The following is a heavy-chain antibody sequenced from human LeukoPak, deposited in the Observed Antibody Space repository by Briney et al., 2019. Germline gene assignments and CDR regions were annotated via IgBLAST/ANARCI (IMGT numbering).Heavy chain of an antibody. D-gene: IGHD5-12*01. V-gene: IGHV3-23*01. Sequence: QSGGSLRLSCAASGFTFNTNAMSWVRQAPGKGLEWVSAISGRTGGTYYADSVRGRFTISRDNSKSTLYLQMDSLRAEDTVVYYCAKCGNSGCHLIDYWGQGTLVTVSS. CDR2: ISGRTGGT. J-gene: IGHJ4*02. CDR1: GFTFNTNA. CDR3: AKCGNSGCHLIDY.